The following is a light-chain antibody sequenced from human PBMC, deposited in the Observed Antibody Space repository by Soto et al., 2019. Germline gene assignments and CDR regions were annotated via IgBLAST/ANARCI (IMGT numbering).Light chain of an antibody. CDR1: QSVCSS. CDR3: QQRINWPLFT. V-gene: IGKV3-11*01. Sequence: EIVLTQSPATLSLSPGERATLSCRASQSVCSSLAWYQQKPGQAPRLLIYDASKSATGIPARFSGSGSGTDFTLTISGLEPEDFAVYYCQQRINWPLFTFGPGTKVDIK. CDR2: DAS. J-gene: IGKJ3*01.